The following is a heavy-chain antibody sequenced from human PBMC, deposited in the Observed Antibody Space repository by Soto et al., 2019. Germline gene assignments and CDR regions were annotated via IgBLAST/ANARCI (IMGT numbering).Heavy chain of an antibody. Sequence: SETLSLTCAVYGGSFSGYYWSWIRQPPGKGLEWIGEINHSGSTNYNPSLKSRVTISVDTSKNQFSLKLSSVTAADTAVYYCARGTQKLVVGGMAVWGQGTTVTVSS. D-gene: IGHD6-6*01. J-gene: IGHJ6*02. V-gene: IGHV4-34*01. CDR1: GGSFSGYY. CDR2: INHSGST. CDR3: ARGTQKLVVGGMAV.